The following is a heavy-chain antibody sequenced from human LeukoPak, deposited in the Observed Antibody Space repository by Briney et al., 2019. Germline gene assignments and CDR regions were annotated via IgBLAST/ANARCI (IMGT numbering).Heavy chain of an antibody. CDR3: AKNAATGKAYYDY. Sequence: PGGSLRLSCGVSGFTFSAYAMTWVRQAPGKGLEWVSAISGDGTYTYYTDSVKGRFTTSRDNSKNTLYLQMNSLRAEDTAIYYCAKNAATGKAYYDYWGQGTLLTVPS. D-gene: IGHD6-13*01. V-gene: IGHV3-23*01. J-gene: IGHJ4*02. CDR2: ISGDGTYT. CDR1: GFTFSAYA.